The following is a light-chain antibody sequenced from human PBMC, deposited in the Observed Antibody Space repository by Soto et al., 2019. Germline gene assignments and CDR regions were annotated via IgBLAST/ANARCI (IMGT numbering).Light chain of an antibody. CDR1: QSVSNQ. CDR2: DAS. J-gene: IGKJ5*01. Sequence: EIVLTQSPVTLSLSPGERATLSCRASQSVSNQLAWYQQKPGQAPRLLIYDASRRVTGIPPRFSVSWSGTDFTLTLSSLEPEDFAVYYCQQRAGSSTFGQGTRLEIK. V-gene: IGKV3-11*01. CDR3: QQRAGSST.